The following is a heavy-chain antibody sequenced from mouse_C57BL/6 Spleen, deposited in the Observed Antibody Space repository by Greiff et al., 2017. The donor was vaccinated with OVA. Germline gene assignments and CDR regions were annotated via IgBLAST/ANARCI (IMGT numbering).Heavy chain of an antibody. V-gene: IGHV1-55*01. J-gene: IGHJ2*01. CDR1: GYTFTSYW. Sequence: QVHVKQPGAELVKPGASVKLSCKASGYTFTSYWIPWVKQRPGQGLEWIGDIYPGSGSTNYNEKFKSKATLTVDTSSSTAYMQLSSLTSEDSAVYYCARGGDWDDYWGQGTTLTVSS. D-gene: IGHD4-1*01. CDR2: IYPGSGST. CDR3: ARGGDWDDY.